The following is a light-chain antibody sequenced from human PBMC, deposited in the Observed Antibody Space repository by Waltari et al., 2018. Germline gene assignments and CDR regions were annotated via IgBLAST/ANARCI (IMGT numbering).Light chain of an antibody. J-gene: IGLJ2*01. Sequence: SSELTQDPSVSVALGQTVRITCQGDSLRRFYASWYQQRPGQAPILVLYGQNNRPSGIPDRFSDSTSGNTASLTITGAQAEDEADYYCHSRDTSSTRVFGGGTRLTV. CDR1: SLRRFY. CDR2: GQN. V-gene: IGLV3-19*01. CDR3: HSRDTSSTRV.